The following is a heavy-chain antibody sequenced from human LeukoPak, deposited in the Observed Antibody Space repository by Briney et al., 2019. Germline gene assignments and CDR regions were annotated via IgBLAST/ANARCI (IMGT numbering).Heavy chain of an antibody. CDR2: ICYNETNK. CDR3: ARVRSGYSFGDY. J-gene: IGHJ4*02. CDR1: GFTFSSYG. Sequence: GGSLRLSCAASGFTFSSYGMHWVRQAPGTGLEWVAVICYNETNKCYAASVKGRFTISRDNSKNTLYLQMNSLRAEDTAVYYCARVRSGYSFGDYGGQGTLVTVSS. D-gene: IGHD3-22*01. V-gene: IGHV3-33*01.